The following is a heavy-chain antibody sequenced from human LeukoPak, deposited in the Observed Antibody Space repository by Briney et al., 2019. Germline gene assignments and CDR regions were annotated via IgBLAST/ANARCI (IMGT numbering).Heavy chain of an antibody. CDR2: ISAYNGNT. J-gene: IGHJ3*02. CDR1: GYTFTGYY. V-gene: IGHV1-18*04. CDR3: ARDGVDLVQLLWFGELTSGRAFDI. Sequence: ASVKVSCKASGYTFTGYYMNWVRQAPGQGLEWMGWISAYNGNTNYAQKLQGRVTMTTDTSTSTAYMELRSLRSDDTAVYYCARDGVDLVQLLWFGELTSGRAFDIWGQGTVVTVSS. D-gene: IGHD3-10*01.